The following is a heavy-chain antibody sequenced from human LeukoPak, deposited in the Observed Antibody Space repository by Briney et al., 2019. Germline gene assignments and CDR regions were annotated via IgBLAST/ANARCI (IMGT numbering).Heavy chain of an antibody. Sequence: PSETLSLTCAVYGGSFSGYYWSWIRQPPGKGLEWIGEINHSGSTNYNPSLKSRVTISVDTSKNQFSLKLSSATAADTAVYYCARGYSSSWYDYYYGMDVWGQGTTVTVSS. CDR2: INHSGST. D-gene: IGHD6-13*01. CDR1: GGSFSGYY. V-gene: IGHV4-34*01. CDR3: ARGYSSSWYDYYYGMDV. J-gene: IGHJ6*02.